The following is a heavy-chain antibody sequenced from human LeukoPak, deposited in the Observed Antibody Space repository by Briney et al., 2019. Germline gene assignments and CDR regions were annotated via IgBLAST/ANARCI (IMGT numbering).Heavy chain of an antibody. CDR1: GFTFSNAW. D-gene: IGHD3-10*01. Sequence: GGSLRLSCAASGFTFSNAWMSWVRQAPGKGLEWVGRIKGKTDGGTTDYAAPVKGRFTISRDDSNNTLYLQMNSLKTEDTALYYCTRDRSYGYWGQGTLVTVSS. V-gene: IGHV3-15*01. CDR2: IKGKTDGGTT. CDR3: TRDRSYGY. J-gene: IGHJ4*02.